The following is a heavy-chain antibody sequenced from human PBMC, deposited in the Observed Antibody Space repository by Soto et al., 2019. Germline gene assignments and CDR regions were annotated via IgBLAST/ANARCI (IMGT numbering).Heavy chain of an antibody. CDR3: AKSTGMYSSSYFDY. Sequence: GGSLRLSCAASGFTFSSYAMSWVRQAPGKGLEWVSAISGSGCSTYYADSVKGRFTISRDISKNTLYLQMNSLRAEDTAVYYCAKSTGMYSSSYFDYWGQGTLVTVSS. D-gene: IGHD6-6*01. J-gene: IGHJ4*02. V-gene: IGHV3-23*01. CDR2: ISGSGCST. CDR1: GFTFSSYA.